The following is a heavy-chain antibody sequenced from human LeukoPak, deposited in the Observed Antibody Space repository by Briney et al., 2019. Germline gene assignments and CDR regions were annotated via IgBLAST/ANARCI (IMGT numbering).Heavy chain of an antibody. CDR2: ISGSGGST. D-gene: IGHD3-22*01. J-gene: IGHJ4*02. CDR3: AKSGVVITYFDY. Sequence: GGSLRLSRAASGFTFSSYAMSWVRQAPGKGLEWVSAISGSGGSTYYADSVKGRFTISRDNSKNTLYLQMNSLRAEDTAVYYCAKSGVVITYFDYWGQGTLVTVSS. CDR1: GFTFSSYA. V-gene: IGHV3-23*01.